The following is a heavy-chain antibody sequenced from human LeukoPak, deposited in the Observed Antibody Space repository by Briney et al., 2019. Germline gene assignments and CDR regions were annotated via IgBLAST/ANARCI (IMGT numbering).Heavy chain of an antibody. CDR3: ARSNNIVGATYFDY. CDR1: GFTFSTYT. D-gene: IGHD1-26*01. CDR2: ISSDGGST. V-gene: IGHV3-64*02. Sequence: GGSLRLSCAASGFTFSTYTMHWVRQAPGKGLEYISSISSDGGSTYYADSVKGRFTISRDNSKNTLYLQMGRLRAEDMGVYYCARSNNIVGATYFDYWGQGTLVTVSS. J-gene: IGHJ4*02.